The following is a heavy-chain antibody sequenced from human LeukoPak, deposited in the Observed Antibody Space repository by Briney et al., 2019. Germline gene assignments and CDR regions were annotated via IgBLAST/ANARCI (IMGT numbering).Heavy chain of an antibody. V-gene: IGHV5-51*01. Sequence: KPGESLKISCKASGYSFSSYWIGWVLQMPGKGLEWMAIIYPGDSDTRYSPSFRGQVTISADRSISTAYLQWSSLKASDTAMYYCVRQGVPGLLYFDCWGQGTLVTVSS. CDR2: IYPGDSDT. J-gene: IGHJ4*02. D-gene: IGHD2/OR15-2a*01. CDR1: GYSFSSYW. CDR3: VRQGVPGLLYFDC.